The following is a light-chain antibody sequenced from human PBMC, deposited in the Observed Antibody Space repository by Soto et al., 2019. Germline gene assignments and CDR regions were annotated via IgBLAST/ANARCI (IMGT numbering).Light chain of an antibody. V-gene: IGKV1-39*01. Sequence: DIQIPPYPPSLSASVGDRLTISSGASQSISTYLNWYQQRSGKAPKLLIYGASSLPSGVPSRFSGSGYGTDFTLNISSLKPEDVATYYGQKYNSATLTVGPGTKVDIK. CDR1: QSISTY. J-gene: IGKJ3*01. CDR3: QKYNSATLT. CDR2: GAS.